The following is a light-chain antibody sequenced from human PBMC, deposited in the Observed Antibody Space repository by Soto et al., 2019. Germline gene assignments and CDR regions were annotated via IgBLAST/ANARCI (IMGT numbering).Light chain of an antibody. J-gene: IGKJ1*01. CDR1: QDIRTE. V-gene: IGKV1-6*01. CDR3: LQDYSYPRT. CDR2: ATS. Sequence: IQMTQSPSSLSASVGDRVTITCRASQDIRTELGWYQQKPGNAPKLLIYATSILQSGVPSRFSGSGSGTDFTLTISSLQPEDFATYYCLQDYSYPRTFGQGTKVEIK.